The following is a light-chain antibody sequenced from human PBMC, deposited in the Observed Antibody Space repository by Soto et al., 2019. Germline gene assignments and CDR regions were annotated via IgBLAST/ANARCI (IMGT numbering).Light chain of an antibody. J-gene: IGLJ3*02. Sequence: QSVLTQPPSASGTPGQRVTISCSGSSSNIGSNTVHWYQQLPGTAPKLLIYSNNQRPSGVPDRFSGPRSGTSASLAISGLQSEDEGDYYCAAWDDSLNGRGVFGGGTELTVL. CDR2: SNN. CDR3: AAWDDSLNGRGV. CDR1: SSNIGSNT. V-gene: IGLV1-44*01.